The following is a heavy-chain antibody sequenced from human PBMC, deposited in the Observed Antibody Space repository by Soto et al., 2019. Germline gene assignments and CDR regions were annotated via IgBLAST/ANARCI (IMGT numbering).Heavy chain of an antibody. CDR3: ARHGPGPYYDFWSGYYYFDY. CDR1: GGSISSSSYY. CDR2: IYYSGST. J-gene: IGHJ4*02. Sequence: SETLSLTCTVSGGSISSSSYYWGWIRQPPGKGLEWIGSIYYSGSTYYNPSLKSRVTISVDTSKNQFSLKLSSVTAADTAVYYCARHGPGPYYDFWSGYYYFDYWGQGTLVTVSS. D-gene: IGHD3-3*01. V-gene: IGHV4-39*01.